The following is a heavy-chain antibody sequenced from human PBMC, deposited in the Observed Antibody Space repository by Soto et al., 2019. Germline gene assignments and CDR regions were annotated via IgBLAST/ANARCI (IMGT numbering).Heavy chain of an antibody. J-gene: IGHJ5*02. CDR2: LIPIFGTA. Sequence: QVQLVQSGAEVKKPGSSVKVSCKASGGTFSSYAISWVRQAPGQGLEWMGGLIPIFGTANYAQKSQGRVTITADESTSTAYMELSSLRSEDTAVYYCARDLDCSGGSCYSSRLFFGWFDPWGQGTLVTVSS. V-gene: IGHV1-69*01. D-gene: IGHD2-15*01. CDR1: GGTFSSYA. CDR3: ARDLDCSGGSCYSSRLFFGWFDP.